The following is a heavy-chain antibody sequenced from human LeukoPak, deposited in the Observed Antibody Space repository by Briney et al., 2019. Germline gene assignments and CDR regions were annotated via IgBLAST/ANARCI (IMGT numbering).Heavy chain of an antibody. D-gene: IGHD4-17*01. CDR1: GGTFNSYA. Sequence: GASVKVSCKASGGTFNSYAISWVRQAPGQGLEWMGWISAYNGNTDYAQKLQGRVTMTTDTSTSTAYMELRSLRSDDTAVYYCAGDERFYGDYAVATDAFDIWGQGTMVTVSS. J-gene: IGHJ3*02. CDR2: ISAYNGNT. CDR3: AGDERFYGDYAVATDAFDI. V-gene: IGHV1-18*01.